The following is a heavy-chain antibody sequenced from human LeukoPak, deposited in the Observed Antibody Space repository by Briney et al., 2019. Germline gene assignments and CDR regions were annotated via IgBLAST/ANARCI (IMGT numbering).Heavy chain of an antibody. Sequence: GASVTVSCKAPGYTFTDYYLHWVRQAPGQGLEWMGWINAKNGGTEYAQKFQGRVTLTRDTSISTAYMVLTSLRYDDTAVYYCARVTSGTYHYWGQGTLVTISS. J-gene: IGHJ4*02. D-gene: IGHD1-26*01. CDR2: INAKNGGT. CDR3: ARVTSGTYHY. V-gene: IGHV1-2*02. CDR1: GYTFTDYY.